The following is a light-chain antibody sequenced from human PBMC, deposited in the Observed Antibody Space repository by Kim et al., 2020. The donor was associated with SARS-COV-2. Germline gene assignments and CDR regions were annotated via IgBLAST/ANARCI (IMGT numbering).Light chain of an antibody. CDR3: QSYNSDNVL. Sequence: GKKVNISCTRSSGSIDDNYVQWYQQRPGGVPTTVIYEDDQRPSGVSDRFSGSIDNSSNSASLTISGLRTEDEADYYCQSYNSDNVLFGGGTQLTVL. CDR2: EDD. CDR1: SGSIDDNY. J-gene: IGLJ2*01. V-gene: IGLV6-57*03.